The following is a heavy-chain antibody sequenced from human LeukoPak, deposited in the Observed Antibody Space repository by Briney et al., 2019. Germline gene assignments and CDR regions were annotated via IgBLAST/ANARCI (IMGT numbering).Heavy chain of an antibody. CDR3: AREEGYCSGGSCYDYFDY. CDR1: GGSLSSYY. CDR2: IYTSGST. D-gene: IGHD2-15*01. Sequence: PSETLSLTCTVSGGSLSSYYWSWIRQPAGKGLEWIGRIYTSGSTNYNPSLKSRVTMSVDTSKNQFSLKLSSVTAADTAVYYCAREEGYCSGGSCYDYFDYWGQGPLVTVSS. J-gene: IGHJ4*02. V-gene: IGHV4-4*07.